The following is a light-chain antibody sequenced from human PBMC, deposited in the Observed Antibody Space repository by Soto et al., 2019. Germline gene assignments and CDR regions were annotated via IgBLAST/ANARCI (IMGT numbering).Light chain of an antibody. CDR1: QGISSY. J-gene: IGKJ2*01. CDR2: AAS. V-gene: IGKV1-9*01. Sequence: IQLTQSPSSLSASVGDRVTITCRASQGISSYLAWYQQKPGKAPKLLIYAASTLQSGVPSRFSGSGSWTDFTLTISSLQPEDVATYYCHQLNSYPLYIFGQGTKLEI. CDR3: HQLNSYPLYI.